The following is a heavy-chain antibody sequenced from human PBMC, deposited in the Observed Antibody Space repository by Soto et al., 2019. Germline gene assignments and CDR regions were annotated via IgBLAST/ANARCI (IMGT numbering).Heavy chain of an antibody. D-gene: IGHD3-10*01. CDR3: PRDMGGHYFAPNDY. CDR2: IIPIFGTA. J-gene: IGHJ4*02. V-gene: IGHV1-69*13. CDR1: GGTFSSYA. Sequence: SVEVSCEASGGTFSSYAISWVRQAPGQGLEWMGGIIPIFGTANYAQKFQGRVTITADESMSTAYMEPRSLRSHHTPVYYCPRDMGGHYFAPNDYWGQGTLLTVSS.